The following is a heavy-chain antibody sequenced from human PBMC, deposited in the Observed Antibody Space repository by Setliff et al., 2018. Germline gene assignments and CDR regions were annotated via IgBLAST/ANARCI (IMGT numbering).Heavy chain of an antibody. Sequence: GGSLRLSCAASGFTFSNYGMHWVRQAPGKGLEWVAAIWFDGTKKYYGDSVKGRFTISRDNSKNTLFLQMNSLRVEDTAVYYCAKNGFGVVALGVNNWFDPWGQGTLVTVSS. CDR1: GFTFSNYG. CDR3: AKNGFGVVALGVNNWFDP. V-gene: IGHV3-33*06. J-gene: IGHJ5*02. CDR2: IWFDGTKK. D-gene: IGHD3-10*01.